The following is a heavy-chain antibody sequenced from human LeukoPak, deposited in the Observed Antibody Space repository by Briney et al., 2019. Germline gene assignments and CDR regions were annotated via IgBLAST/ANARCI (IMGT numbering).Heavy chain of an antibody. CDR1: GGSISSGGYY. D-gene: IGHD6-13*01. Sequence: PSQTLSLTCTVSGGSISSGGYYWSWIRQHPGKGLEWVGYTYYSGSTYYNPSLKSRVTISVDTSKNQFSLKLSSVTAADTAVYYCAREGVVVAAADFHAFGYWGQGTLVTVSS. CDR3: AREGVVVAAADFHAFGY. J-gene: IGHJ4*02. CDR2: TYYSGST. V-gene: IGHV4-31*03.